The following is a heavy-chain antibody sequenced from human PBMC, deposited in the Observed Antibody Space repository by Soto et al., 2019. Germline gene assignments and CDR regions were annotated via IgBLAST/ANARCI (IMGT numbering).Heavy chain of an antibody. CDR1: GFTFGDYA. CDR2: IRSKAYGGTT. D-gene: IGHD2-2*01. CDR3: TRGPYCSSTSCYELGDY. V-gene: IGHV3-49*03. Sequence: GGSLRLSCTASGFTFGDYAMSWFRQAPGKGLEWVGFIRSKAYGGTTEYAASVKGRFTISRDDSKSIAYLQMNSLKTEDTAVYYCTRGPYCSSTSCYELGDYWGQGTLVTVSS. J-gene: IGHJ4*02.